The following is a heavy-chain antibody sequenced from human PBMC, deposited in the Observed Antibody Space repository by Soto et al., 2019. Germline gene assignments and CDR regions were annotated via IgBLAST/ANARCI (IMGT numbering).Heavy chain of an antibody. D-gene: IGHD3-10*01. CDR1: GYSFTNYW. V-gene: IGHV5-10-1*03. CDR3: ARDSYYTSGNYVTYYTYAMDV. Sequence: EVQLVQSGAEVKKTGESLRISCKGSGYSFTNYWITWVRQMPGKGLEWLGRVDPTDSYSNYSPSFQGHVTISADKSISTAYLQWRSLKASDTAMYYCARDSYYTSGNYVTYYTYAMDVWGQGTTVTVSS. CDR2: VDPTDSYS. J-gene: IGHJ6*02.